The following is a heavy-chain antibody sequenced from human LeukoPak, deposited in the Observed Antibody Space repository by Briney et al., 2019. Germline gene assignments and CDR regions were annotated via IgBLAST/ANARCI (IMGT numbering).Heavy chain of an antibody. V-gene: IGHV4-34*01. CDR3: ARPHLGADNYWYFDL. Sequence: SETLTLPCAVYGGSFSDYYWTWLRQPPGKGLEWIGENNHRGRNNYSPSLTSRLTISVDTSKNQFSLKLSSVTAADTAVYYCARPHLGADNYWYFDLWGRGTLVTVSS. CDR2: NNHRGRN. CDR1: GGSFSDYY. D-gene: IGHD1-26*01. J-gene: IGHJ2*01.